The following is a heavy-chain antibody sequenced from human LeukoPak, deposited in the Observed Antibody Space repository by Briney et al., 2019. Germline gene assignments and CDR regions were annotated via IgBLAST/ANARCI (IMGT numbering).Heavy chain of an antibody. CDR1: GFTFSSSA. J-gene: IGHJ6*02. CDR2: ISASGGST. D-gene: IGHD4-11*01. V-gene: IGHV3-23*01. CDR3: ARDHLHLGYYYYYGMDV. Sequence: PGGSLRLSCAASGFTFSSSAMSWVRQVPGKGLEWVSGISASGGSTYYADSVKGRFTISRDNSKNTLYLQMNSLRAEDTAVYYCARDHLHLGYYYYYGMDVWGQGTTVTVSS.